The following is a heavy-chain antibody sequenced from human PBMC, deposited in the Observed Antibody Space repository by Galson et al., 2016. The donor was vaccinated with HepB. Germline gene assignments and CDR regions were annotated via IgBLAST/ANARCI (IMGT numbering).Heavy chain of an antibody. CDR2: ISSRSNMI. V-gene: IGHV3-48*03. CDR3: ATLHLRLPGDDY. J-gene: IGHJ4*02. D-gene: IGHD3-3*01. CDR1: GFTFSDYE. Sequence: SLRLSCAASGFTFSDYEMSWVRQAPGKGLEWVSYISSRSNMINYADSVKGRFTISRDNAKNSLYMQMNSLRAEDTAVYYCATLHLRLPGDDYWGQGTLVTVSS.